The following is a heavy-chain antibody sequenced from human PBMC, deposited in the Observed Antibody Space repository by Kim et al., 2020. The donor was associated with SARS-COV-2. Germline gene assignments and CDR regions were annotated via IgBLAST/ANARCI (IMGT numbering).Heavy chain of an antibody. CDR2: VTPSGDT. Sequence: SETLSLTCTVSDASISNGANYWTWIRHHPEKGLEWIGFVTPSGDTSYNPSLQSRLTISVDTSKNQFSLKLSSVTDADTAIYYCAREGVGLLAGLDYWGQGALVIVSA. V-gene: IGHV4-31*03. J-gene: IGHJ4*02. D-gene: IGHD6-19*01. CDR3: AREGVGLLAGLDY. CDR1: DASISNGANY.